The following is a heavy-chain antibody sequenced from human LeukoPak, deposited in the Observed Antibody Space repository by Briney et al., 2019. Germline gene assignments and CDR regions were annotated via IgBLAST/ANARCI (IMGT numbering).Heavy chain of an antibody. CDR2: INPNSGGT. D-gene: IGHD1-26*01. CDR1: GYTFTGYY. J-gene: IGHJ4*02. CDR3: ANLGIVGATTSLLFDY. V-gene: IGHV1-2*02. Sequence: ASVKVSCKASGYTFTGYYMHWVRQAPGQGLEWMGWINPNSGGTNYAQKFQGRVTMTRDTSISTAYMELSRLRSDDTAVYYCANLGIVGATTSLLFDYWGQGTLVTVSS.